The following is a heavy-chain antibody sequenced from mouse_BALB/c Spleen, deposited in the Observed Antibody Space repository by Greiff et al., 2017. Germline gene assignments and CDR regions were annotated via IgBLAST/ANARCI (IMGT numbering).Heavy chain of an antibody. CDR2: INPSNGRT. D-gene: IGHD4-1*01. V-gene: IGHV1S81*02. Sequence: QVQLQQPGAELVKPGASVKLSCKASGYTFTSYWMHWVKQRPGQGLEWIGEINPSNGRTNYNEKFKSKATLTVDKSSSTAYMQLSSLTSVDSAVYYCARSKLGLDYWGQGTTRTVSS. J-gene: IGHJ2*01. CDR1: GYTFTSYW. CDR3: ARSKLGLDY.